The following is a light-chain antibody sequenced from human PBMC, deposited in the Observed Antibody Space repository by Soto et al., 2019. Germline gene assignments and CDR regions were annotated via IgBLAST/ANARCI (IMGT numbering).Light chain of an antibody. CDR3: AAWDDSLKGVV. V-gene: IGLV1-44*01. J-gene: IGLJ2*01. Sequence: QSVLTQPPSASGTPGQRITISCSGSNANIGSNTVDWYQQFPGMAPKLLISIYDQRPSGVPDRLSGSKSGTSASLVIHGLQSEDEADYYCAAWDDSLKGVVFGGGTKLTVL. CDR2: IYD. CDR1: NANIGSNT.